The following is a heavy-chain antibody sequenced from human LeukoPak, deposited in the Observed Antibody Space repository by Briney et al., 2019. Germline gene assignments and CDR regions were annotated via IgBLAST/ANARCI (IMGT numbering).Heavy chain of an antibody. J-gene: IGHJ6*02. Sequence: GGSLRLSCEVSGFAFSSYVMSWVRQAPGKGLVWVSRVNSDGSSTTYADSVKGRFTISRDNAKNTLYLQMNSLRAEDTAVYYCARGRYYGMDVWGQGTTVTVSS. CDR2: VNSDGSST. V-gene: IGHV3-74*01. CDR1: GFAFSSYV. CDR3: ARGRYYGMDV.